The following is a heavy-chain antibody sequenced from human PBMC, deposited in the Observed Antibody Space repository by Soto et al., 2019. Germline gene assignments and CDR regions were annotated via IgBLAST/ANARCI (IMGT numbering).Heavy chain of an antibody. CDR2: ISVDSGNK. CDR1: GYIFTSYG. J-gene: IGHJ6*03. V-gene: IGHV1-18*01. D-gene: IGHD3-10*01. CDR3: ARFNGSGTNYYMDV. Sequence: QVQLVQSGAELKKPGASAKVSCKASGYIFTSYGISWVRQAPGQGLEWMAWISVDSGNKNYAQNFQGRVTMTTDTSASTAHMELRSLRSDDTAVYYCARFNGSGTNYYMDVWGKGTTVIVSS.